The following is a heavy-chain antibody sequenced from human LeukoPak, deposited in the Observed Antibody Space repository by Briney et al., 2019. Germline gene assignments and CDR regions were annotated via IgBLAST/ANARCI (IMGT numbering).Heavy chain of an antibody. J-gene: IGHJ6*03. Sequence: SETLSLTCAVYGGSFSGYYWSWLRQPPGKGLEWIGEINHSGSTSYNPSLKSRVTISVDTSKNQFTLKLSSVTAADTAVYYCARSWGYYYMDVWGKGTTVTVSS. CDR1: GGSFSGYY. CDR2: INHSGST. V-gene: IGHV4-34*01. CDR3: ARSWGYYYMDV. D-gene: IGHD6-13*01.